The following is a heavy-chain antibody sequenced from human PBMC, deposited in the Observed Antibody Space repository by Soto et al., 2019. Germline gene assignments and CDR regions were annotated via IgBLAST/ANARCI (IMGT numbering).Heavy chain of an antibody. CDR2: IYYIGTT. V-gene: IGHV4-61*01. CDR3: ARGDYYDSSGSV. J-gene: IGHJ6*02. Sequence: SETLSLTCTVSGASVSSGSYHWSWIRQPPGKGLEWIGYIYYIGTTNYNPSLKSRVTISVDTSKNQFSLKLNSVTAADTAVYYCARGDYYDSSGSVWGQGTTATVSS. D-gene: IGHD3-22*01. CDR1: GASVSSGSYH.